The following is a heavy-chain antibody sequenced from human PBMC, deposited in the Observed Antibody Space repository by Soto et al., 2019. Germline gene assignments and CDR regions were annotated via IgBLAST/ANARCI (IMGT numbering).Heavy chain of an antibody. CDR2: ISSSGSAI. J-gene: IGHJ6*02. D-gene: IGHD3-16*01. V-gene: IGHV3-11*01. CDR3: ARDLIGTDYNYGMDV. Sequence: GSLRLSCAASGFTFSDYYMSWIRQAPGKGLEWVSYISSSGSAIYYADSVKGRFTISRDNAKNSLYLQMNSLRAEDTAVYYCARDLIGTDYNYGMDVWGQGTTVTVSS. CDR1: GFTFSDYY.